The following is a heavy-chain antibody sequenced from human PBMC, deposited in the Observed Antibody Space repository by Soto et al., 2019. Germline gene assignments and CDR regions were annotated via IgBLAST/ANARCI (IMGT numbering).Heavy chain of an antibody. V-gene: IGHV3-33*01. J-gene: IGHJ2*01. CDR2: IWYDGNNK. D-gene: IGHD1-1*01. CDR1: GFTFSTYG. Sequence: QVQLVESGGGVVQPGRSLRLSCAASGFTFSTYGMHWVRQAPGKVLEWVAVIWYDGNNKYYADSVKGRFTISRDNSKNTLYLQMNSLRAEDTAVYYCARTNSHWYFDLWGRGTLVTVSS. CDR3: ARTNSHWYFDL.